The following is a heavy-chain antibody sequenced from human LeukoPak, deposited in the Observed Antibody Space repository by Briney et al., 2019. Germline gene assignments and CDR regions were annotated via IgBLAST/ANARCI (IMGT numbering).Heavy chain of an antibody. D-gene: IGHD6-19*01. J-gene: IGHJ4*02. V-gene: IGHV3-11*01. Sequence: GGSLRLSCAASGFTFSDYYMSWIRQAPGKGLEWVSYISSSGSTTYYADSVKGRFTISRDNAKNSLYLQMNSLRAEDTAVYYCTTVPRQWLVGVDYWGQGTLVTVSS. CDR3: TTVPRQWLVGVDY. CDR1: GFTFSDYY. CDR2: ISSSGSTT.